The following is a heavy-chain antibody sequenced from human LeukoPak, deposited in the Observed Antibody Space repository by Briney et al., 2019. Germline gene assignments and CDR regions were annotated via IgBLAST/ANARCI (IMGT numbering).Heavy chain of an antibody. D-gene: IGHD1-26*01. CDR1: GFTFSTYA. J-gene: IGHJ4*02. Sequence: PGGSLRLSCAASGFTFSTYAVNWVRQAPGKGLEWVSAISTSGGRTYYADSVKGRFTISRDNSKNTLYLQMNSLRAEDTAVYYCAKTQSSGSYYVERFDYWGQGTLVTVSS. CDR2: ISTSGGRT. CDR3: AKTQSSGSYYVERFDY. V-gene: IGHV3-23*01.